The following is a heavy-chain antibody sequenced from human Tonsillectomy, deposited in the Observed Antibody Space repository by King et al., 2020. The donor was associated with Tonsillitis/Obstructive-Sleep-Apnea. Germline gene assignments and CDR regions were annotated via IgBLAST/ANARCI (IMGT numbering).Heavy chain of an antibody. CDR2: INHNGST. V-gene: IGHV4-34*01. CDR3: ARAPQTRSYMDV. D-gene: IGHD3-3*01. Sequence: VQLQQWGAGLLKPSETLSLTCAVYVGSLCCYYWSGFLQPPRKGREWIGEINHNGSTHYNPSLKSRVTISVDTFKNQFSLKLSSVTAADTAVYYCARAPQTRSYMDVWGKGTTVTVSS. J-gene: IGHJ6*03. CDR1: VGSLCCYY.